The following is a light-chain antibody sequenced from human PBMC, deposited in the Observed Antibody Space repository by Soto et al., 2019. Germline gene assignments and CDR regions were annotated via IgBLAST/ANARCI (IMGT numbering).Light chain of an antibody. CDR3: QQYNNWLA. J-gene: IGKJ2*01. CDR1: QSVTKY. Sequence: EVVLTQSPATLSLSPGERATLSCRASQSVTKYLAWYQQKPGQALRLLIYDVSKRATGIPARFSGSGSETDFTLTISSLEPGDFAVYYCQQYNNWLAFGQGTKLEI. CDR2: DVS. V-gene: IGKV3-11*01.